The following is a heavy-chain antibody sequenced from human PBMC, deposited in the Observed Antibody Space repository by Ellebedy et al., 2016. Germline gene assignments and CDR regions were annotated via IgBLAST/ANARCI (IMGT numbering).Heavy chain of an antibody. CDR1: GYTFTSYY. CDR2: INPSGGST. V-gene: IGHV1-46*03. D-gene: IGHD3-22*01. CDR3: ARETPYYYDSSGYYYFYMDV. Sequence: ASVKVSCKASGYTFTSYYMHWVRQAPGQGLEWMGIINPSGGSTSYAQKFQGRVTMTRDTSTSTVYMELSSLRSEDTAVYYCARETPYYYDSSGYYYFYMDVWGKGTTVTVSS. J-gene: IGHJ6*03.